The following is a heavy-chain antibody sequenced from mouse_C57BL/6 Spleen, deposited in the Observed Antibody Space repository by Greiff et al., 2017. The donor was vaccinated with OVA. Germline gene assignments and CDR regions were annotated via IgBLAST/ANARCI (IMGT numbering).Heavy chain of an antibody. D-gene: IGHD1-1*01. Sequence: VQLQQSGPELVKPGASVKISCKASGYTFTDYFMNWVKQSHGKSLEWIGDINPNNGGTSYNQKFKGKATLTVDKASSTAYLELRSLTSEDSAVYYCASSGPFYYYGSGYAMDYWGQGTSVTVSS. CDR1: GYTFTDYF. CDR2: INPNNGGT. J-gene: IGHJ4*01. CDR3: ASSGPFYYYGSGYAMDY. V-gene: IGHV1-26*01.